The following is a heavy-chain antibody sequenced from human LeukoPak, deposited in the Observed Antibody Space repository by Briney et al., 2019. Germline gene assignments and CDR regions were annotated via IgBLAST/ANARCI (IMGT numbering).Heavy chain of an antibody. Sequence: ASVKVSCKASGYTFTDYYIHWVRQAPGQGLEWMGRINPNSGGTNYTQKFQGRVTMTRDTSISTAYVELSRLRFDDTAVYYCASRIVGTKDRFDPWGQGTLVTVSS. J-gene: IGHJ5*02. CDR1: GYTFTDYY. CDR3: ASRIVGTKDRFDP. CDR2: INPNSGGT. V-gene: IGHV1-2*06. D-gene: IGHD1-26*01.